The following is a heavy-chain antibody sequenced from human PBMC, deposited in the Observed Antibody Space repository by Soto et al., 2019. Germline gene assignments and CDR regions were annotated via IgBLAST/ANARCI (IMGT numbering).Heavy chain of an antibody. Sequence: SVKVSCKASGGTFSSYAISWVRQAPGQGLEWMGGIIPIFGTANYAQKFQGRVTITADESTSTAYMELSSLRSEDTAVYYCARARLNTPWRYFAYCGQGTMVTVYS. CDR2: IIPIFGTA. V-gene: IGHV1-69*13. J-gene: IGHJ4*02. CDR1: GGTFSSYA. CDR3: ARARLNTPWRYFAY. D-gene: IGHD3-3*01.